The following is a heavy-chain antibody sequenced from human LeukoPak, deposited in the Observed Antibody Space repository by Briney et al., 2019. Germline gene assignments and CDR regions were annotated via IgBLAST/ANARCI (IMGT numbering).Heavy chain of an antibody. CDR2: ISGSGGST. D-gene: IGHD5-18*01. CDR3: AKGQRYFDY. J-gene: IGHJ4*02. Sequence: GGSLRLSCAAAGFTFSSYAMSWVRQAPGKGLEWVSSISGSGGSTYHADSVKGRLTISRDNSKNTLYLQMNSLRAEDTAVYYCAKGQRYFDYWGQGTLVTVSS. CDR1: GFTFSSYA. V-gene: IGHV3-23*01.